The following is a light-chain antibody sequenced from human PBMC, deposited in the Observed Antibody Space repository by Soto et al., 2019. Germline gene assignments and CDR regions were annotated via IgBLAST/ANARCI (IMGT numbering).Light chain of an antibody. J-gene: IGLJ1*01. CDR2: EGT. CDR3: CSYAGSSTYV. CDR1: NSDVGIYNL. Sequence: QSALTQPASVSGSPGQSITVSCTGINSDVGIYNLVSWYQHHPGKAPKLVIYEGTKRPSGVSSRFSGSKSGNTASLTISGLQAEDEGDYYCCSYAGSSTYVFGTGTKVTVL. V-gene: IGLV2-23*01.